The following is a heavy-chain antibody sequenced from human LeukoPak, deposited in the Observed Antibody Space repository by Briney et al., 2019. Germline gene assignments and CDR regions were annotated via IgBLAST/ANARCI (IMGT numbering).Heavy chain of an antibody. D-gene: IGHD6-13*01. CDR3: AKDRRWYFDY. CDR2: ISGSGGST. CDR1: GFTFSSYA. Sequence: PGGSLRLSCAASGFTFSSYAMSGVGQAPGKGREWVSAISGSGGSTYYADSVKGRFTISRDNSKNTLYLQMNSLRAEDTAVYYCAKDRRWYFDYWGQGTLVTVSS. J-gene: IGHJ4*02. V-gene: IGHV3-23*01.